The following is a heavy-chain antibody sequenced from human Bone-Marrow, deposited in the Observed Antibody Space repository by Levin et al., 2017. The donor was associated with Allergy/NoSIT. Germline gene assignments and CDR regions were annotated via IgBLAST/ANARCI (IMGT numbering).Heavy chain of an antibody. J-gene: IGHJ4*02. CDR2: IDGSGTTI. CDR3: ARDGYRYGLQPFDL. CDR1: GFTFNRYA. D-gene: IGHD5-18*01. Sequence: GGSLRLSCAASGFTFNRYAMNWVRQAPGKGLEWVSYIDGSGTTIYYAESVKGRFTISRDNAENSLYLQLHSLRVEDTALYYCARDGYRYGLQPFDLWGQGTLVTVSS. V-gene: IGHV3-48*01.